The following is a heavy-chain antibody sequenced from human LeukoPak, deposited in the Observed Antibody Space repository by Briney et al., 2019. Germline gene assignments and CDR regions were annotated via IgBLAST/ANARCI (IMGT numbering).Heavy chain of an antibody. D-gene: IGHD5-24*01. V-gene: IGHV3-21*04. CDR3: VRMATEYYGMDV. CDR1: GFTFSSYS. CDR2: ISSASTYI. Sequence: PGGSLRLSCAASGFTFSSYSMNWVRQAPGKGLEWVSSISSASTYIYYADSVKGRFTISRDNAKNSLYLQMNSLRAEDTAVYYCVRMATEYYGMDVWGQGTTVTVSS. J-gene: IGHJ6*02.